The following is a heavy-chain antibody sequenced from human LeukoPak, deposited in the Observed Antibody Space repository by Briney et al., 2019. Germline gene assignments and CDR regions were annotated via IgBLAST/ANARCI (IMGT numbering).Heavy chain of an antibody. Sequence: GASVKVSCKASGYRFTDYYMHWVRQAPGQGLEWMGWSNPESGGTNYAQKFQGRVTMTTDTTISTAYMELTRLRSDDTAVYYCASALNSRSSSCWGQGTRVTVSS. CDR1: GYRFTDYY. CDR2: SNPESGGT. J-gene: IGHJ4*02. D-gene: IGHD6-13*01. V-gene: IGHV1-2*02. CDR3: ASALNSRSSSC.